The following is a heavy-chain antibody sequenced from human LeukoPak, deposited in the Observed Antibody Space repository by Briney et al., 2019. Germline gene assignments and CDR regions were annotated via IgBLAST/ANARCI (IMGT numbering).Heavy chain of an antibody. D-gene: IGHD2-2*01. CDR3: ARANIVVVQVALGGWSAP. CDR2: ISAYNGNT. J-gene: IGHJ5*02. Sequence: ASVKVSCKASGYTFTSYGISWVRQAPGQGLEWMGWISAYNGNTNYAQKLQGRVTMTTDTSTSTAYMELRSLRSDDTAVYYCARANIVVVQVALGGWSAPWGRETLATVSS. V-gene: IGHV1-18*01. CDR1: GYTFTSYG.